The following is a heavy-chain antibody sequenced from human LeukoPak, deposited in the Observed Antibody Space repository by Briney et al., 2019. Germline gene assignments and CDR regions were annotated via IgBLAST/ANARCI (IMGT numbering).Heavy chain of an antibody. Sequence: PSETLSLTCTVSGGSLNNNYWGWVRQPPGKGLEWIGYISYSGSTNYNPSLESRATVSVASSRTQFSLKINSVTAADTAVYFCARHLSDRTTVAGEFDYWGQGILVTVSP. CDR2: ISYSGST. CDR3: ARHLSDRTTVAGEFDY. D-gene: IGHD6-19*01. J-gene: IGHJ4*02. V-gene: IGHV4-59*08. CDR1: GGSLNNNY.